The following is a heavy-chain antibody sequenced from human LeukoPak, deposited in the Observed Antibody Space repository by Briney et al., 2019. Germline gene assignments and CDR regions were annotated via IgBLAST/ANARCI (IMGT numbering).Heavy chain of an antibody. Sequence: GGSLRLSCAASGFTFSTHDVNWVRQAPGKGLEWVGRIKSKTDGGTTDYAAPVKGRFTISRDDSRNTLYLQMNSLKTEDTAVYYCTTDYDFWSGYYGYAFDIWGQGTMVTVSS. V-gene: IGHV3-15*01. D-gene: IGHD3-3*01. CDR1: GFTFSTHD. CDR3: TTDYDFWSGYYGYAFDI. CDR2: IKSKTDGGTT. J-gene: IGHJ3*02.